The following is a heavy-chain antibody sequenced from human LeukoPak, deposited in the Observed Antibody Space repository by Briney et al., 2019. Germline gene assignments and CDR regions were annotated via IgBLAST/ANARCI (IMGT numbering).Heavy chain of an antibody. CDR2: IYYSGST. D-gene: IGHD6-19*01. Sequence: PSETLSLTCTVSGGSISSSSYYWGWIRQPPGKGLEWIGSIYYSGSTYYNPSLKSRVTVSVDTSKNQFSLNLTSVTAADTAVYYCAREGKLTGYFGGLGFNYWGQGILVTVSS. CDR1: GGSISSSSYY. V-gene: IGHV4-39*07. CDR3: AREGKLTGYFGGLGFNY. J-gene: IGHJ4*02.